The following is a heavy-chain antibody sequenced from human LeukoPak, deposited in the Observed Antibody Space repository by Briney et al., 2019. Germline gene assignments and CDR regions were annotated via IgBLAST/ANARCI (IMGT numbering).Heavy chain of an antibody. V-gene: IGHV1-8*01. CDR3: AGGGFGSGSYSDY. CDR2: MNPNSGDT. D-gene: IGHD3-10*01. J-gene: IGHJ4*02. Sequence: ASVKVSCKASGYTFTSYDINWVRQATGQGLEWMGWMNPNSGDTGYVQKFQGRVTMTRDTSISTAYMELSSLTSEDAAVYYCAGGGFGSGSYSDYWGQGTLVTVSS. CDR1: GYTFTSYD.